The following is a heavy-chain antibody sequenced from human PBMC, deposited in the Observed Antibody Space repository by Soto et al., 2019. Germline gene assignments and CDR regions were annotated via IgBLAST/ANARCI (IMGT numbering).Heavy chain of an antibody. CDR3: AKDTGIAAAGSYYFDY. J-gene: IGHJ4*02. CDR1: GFTFDDYA. CDR2: ISWNSGSI. Sequence: PGGFLRLSCAASGFTFDDYAMHWVRQAPGKGLEWVSGISWNSGSIGYADSVKGRFTISRDNAKNSLYLQMNSLRAEDTALYYCAKDTGIAAAGSYYFDYWGQGTLVTVSS. D-gene: IGHD6-13*01. V-gene: IGHV3-9*01.